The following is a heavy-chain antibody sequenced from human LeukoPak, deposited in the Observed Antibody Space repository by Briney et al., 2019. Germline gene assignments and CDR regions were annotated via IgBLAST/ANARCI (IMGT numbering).Heavy chain of an antibody. CDR3: ASPLRWANWGARRNYYMDV. J-gene: IGHJ6*03. Sequence: GGSLRLSCAASGFTFSSYAMHWVRQAPGKGLEWVAVISYDGSNKYYADSVKGRFTISRDNSKNTLYLQMNSLRAEDTAVYYCASPLRWANWGARRNYYMDVWGKGTTVTVSS. V-gene: IGHV3-30-3*01. CDR2: ISYDGSNK. CDR1: GFTFSSYA. D-gene: IGHD7-27*01.